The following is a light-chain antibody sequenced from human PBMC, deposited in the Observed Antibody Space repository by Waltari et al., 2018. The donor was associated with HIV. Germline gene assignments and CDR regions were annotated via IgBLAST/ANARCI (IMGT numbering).Light chain of an antibody. CDR3: AAWDDRLSGVV. CDR2: RNN. J-gene: IGLJ2*01. Sequence: VLTQPPSASGTPGQGVTISCSGSISNIGSSHVHWYQHLPGTAPKLPIDRNNERPSGVPDRFSGSKSGSSASLAISGLRSEDEADYYWAAWDDRLSGVVFGGGTKLTVV. CDR1: ISNIGSSH. V-gene: IGLV1-47*01.